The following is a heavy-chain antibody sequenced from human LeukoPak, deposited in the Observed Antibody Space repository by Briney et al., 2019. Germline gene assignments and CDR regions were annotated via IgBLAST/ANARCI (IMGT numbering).Heavy chain of an antibody. V-gene: IGHV4-4*02. J-gene: IGHJ3*02. D-gene: IGHD3-3*01. CDR3: ARERSGSEIFARSFDI. CDR2: IFYSGST. Sequence: PSGTLSLTCAVSGGSISSSNWWSWVRQPPGKGLEWIGEIFYSGSTNYNPSLKSRIIISVDKSKNQFSLKLSSVTAADTAVYYCARERSGSEIFARSFDIWGQGTMVTVSS. CDR1: GGSISSSNW.